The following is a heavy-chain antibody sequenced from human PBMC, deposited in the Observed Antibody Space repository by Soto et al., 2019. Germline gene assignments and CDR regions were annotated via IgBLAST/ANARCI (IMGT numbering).Heavy chain of an antibody. CDR2: ISYSGST. Sequence: PSETLSLTCTVSGGSISSYYWIWIRQPPGKGLEWIGYISYSGSTNYNPSLKSRPTISVDTSKKQFSLNLASVSAADTAVYYCARAPKVSGSSQTRPDFWGQGTLVTVSS. CDR1: GGSISSYY. J-gene: IGHJ4*02. CDR3: ARAPKVSGSSQTRPDF. D-gene: IGHD6-6*01. V-gene: IGHV4-59*12.